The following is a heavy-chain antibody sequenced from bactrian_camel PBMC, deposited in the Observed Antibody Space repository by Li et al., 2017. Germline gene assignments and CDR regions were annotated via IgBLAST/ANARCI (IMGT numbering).Heavy chain of an antibody. V-gene: IGHV3-3*01. Sequence: HVQLVESGGGSVQAGGSLRLSCAVSVSSANDYCLGWFRQAPGKEREGVAAIVTSGEATYYADFVKGRFTVSRDNGKNSVFVYLQMNSLKPEDTAVYYCAATSGTCRCLSYWGHGTQVTVS. CDR1: VSSANDYC. CDR3: AATSGTCRCLSY. D-gene: IGHD5*01. J-gene: IGHJ4*01. CDR2: IVTSGEAT.